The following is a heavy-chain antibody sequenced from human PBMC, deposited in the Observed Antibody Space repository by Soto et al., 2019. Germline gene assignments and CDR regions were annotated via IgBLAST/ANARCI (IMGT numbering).Heavy chain of an antibody. CDR2: IYYNGYT. J-gene: IGHJ4*02. Sequence: PSETLSLTCNVSGASISAYYCSWIRQSPGKGLEWIGYIYYNGYTIYNPSLKSRVAMSVDTSNNQFSLKVTSVIAADTAIYYCERHPGERTHFAYWAQGIQVTVSA. D-gene: IGHD6-25*01. CDR3: ERHPGERTHFAY. CDR1: GASISAYY. V-gene: IGHV4-59*08.